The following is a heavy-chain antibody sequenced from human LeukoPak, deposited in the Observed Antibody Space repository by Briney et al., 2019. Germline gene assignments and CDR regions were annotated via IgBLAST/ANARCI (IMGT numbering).Heavy chain of an antibody. CDR3: ARSRYCSSTSCSGAWGY. D-gene: IGHD2-2*01. Sequence: PGGSLRLSCAASGFTFSSYEMNWVRQAPGKGLEWVSYISSSGSTIYYADSVKGRFTTSRDNAKNSLYLQMNSLRAEDTAVYYCARSRYCSSTSCSGAWGYWGQGTLVTVSS. J-gene: IGHJ4*02. CDR2: ISSSGSTI. CDR1: GFTFSSYE. V-gene: IGHV3-48*03.